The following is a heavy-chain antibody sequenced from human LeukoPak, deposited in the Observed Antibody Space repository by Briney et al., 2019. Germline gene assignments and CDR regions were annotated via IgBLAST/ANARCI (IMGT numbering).Heavy chain of an antibody. CDR1: GGSFSGYY. D-gene: IGHD5-18*01. V-gene: IGHV4-34*01. Sequence: PSETLSLTCAVYGGSFSGYYWSWIRQPPGKGLEWIGAINHSGSTNYNPSLKSRVTISVDTSKNQFSLKLSSVTAADTAVYYCARRYSYGNYYFDYWGQGTLVTVSS. CDR3: ARRYSYGNYYFDY. J-gene: IGHJ4*02. CDR2: INHSGST.